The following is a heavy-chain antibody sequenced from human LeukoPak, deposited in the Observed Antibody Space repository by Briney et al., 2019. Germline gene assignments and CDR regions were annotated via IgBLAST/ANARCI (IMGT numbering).Heavy chain of an antibody. CDR2: INPNSGDT. V-gene: IGHV1-2*06. D-gene: IGHD2-2*01. CDR3: ARGARDGYCSSTSCYNAFDI. CDR1: GYTFTGYH. Sequence: ASVKVSCKASGYTFTGYHMHWVRQAPGQGLEWMGRINPNSGDTNYAQKFQGRVTMTRDTSISTAYMELSRLRSDDTAVYYCARGARDGYCSSTSCYNAFDIWGQGTMVTVSS. J-gene: IGHJ3*02.